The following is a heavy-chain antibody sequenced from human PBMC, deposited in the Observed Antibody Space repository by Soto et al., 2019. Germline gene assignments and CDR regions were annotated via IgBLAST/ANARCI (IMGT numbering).Heavy chain of an antibody. CDR1: GFTFSSYG. CDR3: AKGEAPGYSYGYDAFDI. V-gene: IGHV3-30*18. D-gene: IGHD5-18*01. J-gene: IGHJ3*02. Sequence: GGSLRLSCAASGFTFSSYGMHWVRQAPGKGLEWVAVISYDGSNKYYADSVKGRFTISRDNSKNTLYLQMNSLRAEDTAVYYCAKGEAPGYSYGYDAFDIWGQGTMVTVS. CDR2: ISYDGSNK.